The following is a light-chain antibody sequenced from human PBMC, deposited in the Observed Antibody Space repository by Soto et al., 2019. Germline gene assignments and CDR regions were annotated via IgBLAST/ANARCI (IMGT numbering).Light chain of an antibody. CDR3: QHYNSYPWT. CDR2: KAS. J-gene: IGKJ1*01. Sequence: DIQMTQSPSPLSASVGDRVTITCRASQTISTWLAWYQQKAGKAPKLLIYKASSLESGVPSRFSGSGSGTEFTLTISSLQPDDFATYYCQHYNSYPWTFGQGTKVDIK. V-gene: IGKV1-5*03. CDR1: QTISTW.